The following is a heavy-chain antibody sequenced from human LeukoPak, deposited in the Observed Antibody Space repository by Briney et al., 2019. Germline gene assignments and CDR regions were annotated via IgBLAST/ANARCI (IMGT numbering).Heavy chain of an antibody. Sequence: PSETLSLTCAVSGYSISSGYYWGWIRRPPGKGLEWIGSIYHSGSTYYNPSLKSRVTISVGTSKNQFSLKLSSVTAADTAVYYCARNAQYCSTTSCYFFDYWGQGTLVTVSS. CDR3: ARNAQYCSTTSCYFFDY. V-gene: IGHV4-38-2*01. CDR2: IYHSGST. J-gene: IGHJ4*02. CDR1: GYSISSGYY. D-gene: IGHD2-2*01.